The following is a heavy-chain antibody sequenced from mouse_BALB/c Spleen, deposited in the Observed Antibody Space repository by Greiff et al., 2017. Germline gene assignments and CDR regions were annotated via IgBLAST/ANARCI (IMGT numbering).Heavy chain of an antibody. D-gene: IGHD4-1*01. Sequence: EVKLVESGGDLVKPGGSLKLSCAASGFTFSSYGMSWVRQTPDKRLEWVATISSGGSYTYYPDSVKGRFTISRDNAKNTLYLQMSSLKSEDTAMYYCARTGTERDFDDWGQGTTLTVSS. CDR1: GFTFSSYG. CDR3: ARTGTERDFDD. J-gene: IGHJ2*01. CDR2: ISSGGSYT. V-gene: IGHV5-6*01.